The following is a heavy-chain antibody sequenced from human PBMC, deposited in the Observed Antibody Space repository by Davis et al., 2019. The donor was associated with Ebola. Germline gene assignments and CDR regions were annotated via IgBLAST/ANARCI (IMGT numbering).Heavy chain of an antibody. CDR1: GYTFTVYY. Sequence: ASVQVSCKASGYTFTVYYIHWVRQAPAQGLEWMGWISPNTGGTIYAQKFQDRVTMTRDTSISTAYMELSRLRSDDTAVYYCARPGSAPFDYWGQGTLVTVSS. CDR3: ARPGSAPFDY. J-gene: IGHJ4*02. D-gene: IGHD1-26*01. CDR2: ISPNTGGT. V-gene: IGHV1-2*02.